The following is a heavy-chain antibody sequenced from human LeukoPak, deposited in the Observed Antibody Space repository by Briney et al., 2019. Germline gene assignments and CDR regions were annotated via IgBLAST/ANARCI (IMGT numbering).Heavy chain of an antibody. J-gene: IGHJ4*02. V-gene: IGHV4-4*09. CDR3: ARYDSSGYTFDY. CDR1: GGSISSYY. CDR2: IYTSGST. D-gene: IGHD3-22*01. Sequence: SETLSLTCTVSGGSISSYYWSWIRQPPGKGLEWIGYIYTSGSTNYNPSLKSRVTISVDTSKNQFSLKLSSVTAADTAVYYCARYDSSGYTFDYWGQGTLVTVSS.